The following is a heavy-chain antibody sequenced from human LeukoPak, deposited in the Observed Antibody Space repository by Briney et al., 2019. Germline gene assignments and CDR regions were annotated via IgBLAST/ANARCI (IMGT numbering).Heavy chain of an antibody. V-gene: IGHV3-7*03. D-gene: IGHD1-26*01. Sequence: GGSLRLSCAASGFTFSSYWMSWVRQAPGKGREWVANIKQDGSEKYYMDSVKGRFTISRDNAKNSLYLQMNSLRGEDTAVYYCARALIVGALSPDAFDIWGQGTMVTVSS. CDR3: ARALIVGALSPDAFDI. J-gene: IGHJ3*02. CDR2: IKQDGSEK. CDR1: GFTFSSYW.